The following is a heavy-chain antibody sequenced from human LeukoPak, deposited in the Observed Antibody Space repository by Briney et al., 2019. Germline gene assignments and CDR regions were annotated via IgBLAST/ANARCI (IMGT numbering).Heavy chain of an antibody. Sequence: TSETLSLTCAVYGGSFSGYYWSWIRQPPGKGLEWIGEINHSGSTNYNPSLKSRVTISVDTSKNQFSLKLSSVTAADTAVYYCARGEWLRPLDYWGQGTLVTVSS. J-gene: IGHJ4*02. V-gene: IGHV4-34*01. CDR3: ARGEWLRPLDY. CDR2: INHSGST. D-gene: IGHD5-12*01. CDR1: GGSFSGYY.